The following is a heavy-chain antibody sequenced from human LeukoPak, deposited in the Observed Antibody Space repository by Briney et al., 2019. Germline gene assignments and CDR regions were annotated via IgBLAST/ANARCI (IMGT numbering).Heavy chain of an antibody. CDR3: VKDRAYDSSWLFDY. CDR2: IGWSSGTI. CDR1: RFTFDDYA. J-gene: IGHJ4*02. V-gene: IGHV3-9*01. Sequence: GGSLRLSCAASRFTFDDYALHWVWQPPGKVLELVSGIGWSSGTIGYADSVKGRFTISRDNAKNSLYLQMNSLRAEDTALYYCVKDRAYDSSWLFDYWGQGTLVTVSS. D-gene: IGHD6-13*01.